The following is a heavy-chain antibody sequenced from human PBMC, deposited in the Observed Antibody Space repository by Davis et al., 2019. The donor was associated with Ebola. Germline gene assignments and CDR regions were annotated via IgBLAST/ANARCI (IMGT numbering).Heavy chain of an antibody. CDR2: INWNGGST. V-gene: IGHV3-20*04. J-gene: IGHJ4*02. CDR1: GFTFSSYA. D-gene: IGHD2-15*01. CDR3: AREGRYCNGNTCYGGTLDY. Sequence: PGGSLRLSCAASGFTFSSYAMSWVRHAPGKGLEWVSGINWNGGSTGYADSVKGRFTISRDNAKNSLYLQMNSLRVEDTALYYCAREGRYCNGNTCYGGTLDYWGQGTLVTVSS.